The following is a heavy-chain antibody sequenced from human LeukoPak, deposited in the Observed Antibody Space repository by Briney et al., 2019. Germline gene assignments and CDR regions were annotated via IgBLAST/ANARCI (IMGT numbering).Heavy chain of an antibody. D-gene: IGHD4-17*01. CDR2: IYAGGSI. V-gene: IGHV3-53*01. Sequence: GGSLRLSCAASGFTVSDNYMSWVRQAPGKGLEWVSIIYAGGSIYYADSVKGRFTISRDNSKNTPYLQMNSLRAEDTAVYYCARYGDSSFDYWGQGTLVTVSS. J-gene: IGHJ4*02. CDR1: GFTVSDNY. CDR3: ARYGDSSFDY.